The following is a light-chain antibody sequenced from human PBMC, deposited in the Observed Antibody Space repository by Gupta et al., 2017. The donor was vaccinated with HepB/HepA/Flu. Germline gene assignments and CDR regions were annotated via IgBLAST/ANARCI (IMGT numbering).Light chain of an antibody. Sequence: EIVLTQSPATLSLSPGDRATLSCRASQSVSNYLAWYQQKPGQAPRLLIYEASNRATDIPDRFSGSGSETEFTLTISGLEPEDFAVYYCQQRRDWPRTFGQGTKLESK. CDR3: QQRRDWPRT. CDR2: EAS. V-gene: IGKV3-11*01. CDR1: QSVSNY. J-gene: IGKJ2*01.